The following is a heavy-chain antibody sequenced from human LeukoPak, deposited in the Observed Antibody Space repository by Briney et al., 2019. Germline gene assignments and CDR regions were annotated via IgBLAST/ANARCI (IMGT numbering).Heavy chain of an antibody. D-gene: IGHD3-22*01. CDR2: IYYSGST. J-gene: IGHJ5*02. Sequence: SGTLSLTCTVSGGSISSSSYYWGWIRQPPGKGLEWIGSIYYSGSTYYNPSLKSRVTISVDRSKNQFSLRLTSVTAADTAVYYCARYSFDSSGYHTWGQGTLVTVSS. CDR3: ARYSFDSSGYHT. CDR1: GGSISSSSYY. V-gene: IGHV4-39*07.